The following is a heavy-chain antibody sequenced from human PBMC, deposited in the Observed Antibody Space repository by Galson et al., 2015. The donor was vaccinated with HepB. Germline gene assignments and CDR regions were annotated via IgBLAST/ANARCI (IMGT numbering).Heavy chain of an antibody. Sequence: SLRLSCAASGFTVSSNYMSWVRQAPGKGLEWVSVIYSGGSTYYADSVKGRFTISRDNSKNTLYLQMNSLRAEDTAVYYCARKDYCSSTSCRDYWGQGTLVTVSS. V-gene: IGHV3-53*01. J-gene: IGHJ4*02. CDR2: IYSGGST. CDR3: ARKDYCSSTSCRDY. D-gene: IGHD2-2*01. CDR1: GFTVSSNY.